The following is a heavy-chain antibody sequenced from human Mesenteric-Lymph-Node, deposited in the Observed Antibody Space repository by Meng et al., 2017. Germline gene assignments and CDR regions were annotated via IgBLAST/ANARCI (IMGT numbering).Heavy chain of an antibody. V-gene: IGHV1-18*01. CDR3: ARDSGIAARLIIFDY. CDR2: ISAYNGNT. J-gene: IGHJ4*02. Sequence: VQLVQSGAEVKKPGAPLKVSCRASGYTFTSYGISWVRQAPGQGLEWMGWISAYNGNTNYAQKLQCRVTMTTDTSTSTAYMELRSLRSDDTAVYYCARDSGIAARLIIFDYWGQGTLVTVSS. CDR1: GYTFTSYG. D-gene: IGHD6-6*01.